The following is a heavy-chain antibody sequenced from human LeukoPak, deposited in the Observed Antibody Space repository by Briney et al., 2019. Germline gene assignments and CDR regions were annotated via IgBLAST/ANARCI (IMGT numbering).Heavy chain of an antibody. CDR2: IYPGDSDT. Sequence: GGSLRLSCKGSGYSFTSYWIGRVRQMPGKGPEWMGIIYPGDSDTRYSPSFQGQVTISADKSISTAYLQWSSLKASDTAMYYCARYYCSSTSCYGFDYWGQGTLVTVSS. CDR1: GYSFTSYW. V-gene: IGHV5-51*01. D-gene: IGHD2-2*01. CDR3: ARYYCSSTSCYGFDY. J-gene: IGHJ4*02.